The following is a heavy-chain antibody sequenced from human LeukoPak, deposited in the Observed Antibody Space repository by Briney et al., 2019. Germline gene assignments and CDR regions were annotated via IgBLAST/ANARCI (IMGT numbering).Heavy chain of an antibody. Sequence: SETLSLTCAVYGGXFSGYYCSWIRQPPGKGLEWIGEINHSGSTNYNPSLKSRVTISVDTSKNQFSLKLSSVTAADTAVYYCARGKTMIVVVNAFDIWGQGTMVTVSS. D-gene: IGHD3-22*01. CDR2: INHSGST. CDR1: GGXFSGYY. J-gene: IGHJ3*02. CDR3: ARGKTMIVVVNAFDI. V-gene: IGHV4-34*01.